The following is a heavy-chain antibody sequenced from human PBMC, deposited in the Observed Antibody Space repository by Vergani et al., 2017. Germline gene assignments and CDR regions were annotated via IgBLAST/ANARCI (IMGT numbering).Heavy chain of an antibody. CDR2: IYPGDSDT. J-gene: IGHJ6*03. Sequence: EVQLVPSGAEVKKPGESLTISCKGSGYSFTSYWIGWVRQMPGKGLEWMGIIYPGDSDTRYSPSFQGQVTISADKSISTAYLQWSSLKASDTAMYYCARRALGYCSSTSCYSSGYYYYYMDVWGKGTTVTVSS. CDR1: GYSFTSYW. D-gene: IGHD2-2*01. CDR3: ARRALGYCSSTSCYSSGYYYYYMDV. V-gene: IGHV5-51*01.